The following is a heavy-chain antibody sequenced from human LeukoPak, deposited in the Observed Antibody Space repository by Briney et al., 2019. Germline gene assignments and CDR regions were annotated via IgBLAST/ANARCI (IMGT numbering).Heavy chain of an antibody. CDR1: GFTFDDYA. V-gene: IGHV3-9*01. D-gene: IGHD3-9*01. CDR2: ISWNSGNI. J-gene: IGHJ4*02. Sequence: GRSLRLSCAASGFTFDDYAMHWVRQVPGEGLEWVSGISWNSGNIYYEDSVKGRFTISRDNAKNSLYLQMNSLRAEDTALYYCAKGEAIRYFDWLLYDWGQGIPVTVSS. CDR3: AKGEAIRYFDWLLYD.